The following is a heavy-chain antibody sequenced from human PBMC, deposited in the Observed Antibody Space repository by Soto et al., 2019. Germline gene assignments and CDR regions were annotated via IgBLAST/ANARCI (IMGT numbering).Heavy chain of an antibody. J-gene: IGHJ4*01. Sequence: QVQLVQSGAEVKKPGASVKVSCKASGYTFTPYGITWVRQAPGQGLEWMGWISAYSGNTNYAQKLQGRLTVTTDTSTNTAYMDLRSLRSEDTAVYYCARVVKAGDYGDYGRYEFDFWGHGTLVTVSS. CDR1: GYTFTPYG. V-gene: IGHV1-18*04. D-gene: IGHD4-17*01. CDR2: ISAYSGNT. CDR3: ARVVKAGDYGDYGRYEFDF.